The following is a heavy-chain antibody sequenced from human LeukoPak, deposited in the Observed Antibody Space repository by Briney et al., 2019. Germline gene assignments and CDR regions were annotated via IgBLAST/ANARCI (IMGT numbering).Heavy chain of an antibody. Sequence: SETLSLTCTVSGGSISSSSYYWGWIRQPPGKGLEWIGSIYYSGSTYYNPSLKSRVTISVDTSKNQFSLKLSSVTAADTAVYYCARGGNIVDYWGQGTLVTVSS. CDR1: GGSISSSSYY. D-gene: IGHD2/OR15-2a*01. CDR2: IYYSGST. J-gene: IGHJ4*02. CDR3: ARGGNIVDY. V-gene: IGHV4-39*07.